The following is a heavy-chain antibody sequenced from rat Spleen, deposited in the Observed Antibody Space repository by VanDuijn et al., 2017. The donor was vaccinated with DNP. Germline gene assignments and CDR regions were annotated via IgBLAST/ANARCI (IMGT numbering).Heavy chain of an antibody. CDR2: VSYDGFST. Sequence: EVHLVVSGGGLVQPGRALKLSCAVSGLTFSDYYMAWVRQAPTKGLEWVASVSYDGFSTYYRDSVKDRFTISRDNAKSNHYLQMDSLRSEDTATYYCTTGGPYYNDHWGQGVMVTVSS. CDR1: GLTFSDYY. J-gene: IGHJ2*01. D-gene: IGHD1-1*01. CDR3: TTGGPYYNDH. V-gene: IGHV5-20*01.